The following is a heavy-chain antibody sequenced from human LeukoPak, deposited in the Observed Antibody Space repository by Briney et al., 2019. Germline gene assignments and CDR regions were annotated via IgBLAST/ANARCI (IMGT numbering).Heavy chain of an antibody. CDR3: AIKDYGENWFDP. D-gene: IGHD4-17*01. J-gene: IGHJ5*02. Sequence: ASVKVSCKASGYTFTYRYLHWARQAHGQALEWMGWITPFNGNTNYAQKFQDRVTITRDRSMSTAYMELSSLRSEDTAMYYCAIKDYGENWFDPWGQGTLVTVSS. CDR1: GYTFTYRY. CDR2: ITPFNGNT. V-gene: IGHV1-45*02.